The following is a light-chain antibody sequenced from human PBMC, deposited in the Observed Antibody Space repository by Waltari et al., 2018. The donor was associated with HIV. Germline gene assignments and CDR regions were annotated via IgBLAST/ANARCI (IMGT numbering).Light chain of an antibody. J-gene: IGLJ2*01. V-gene: IGLV8-61*01. CDR2: STH. Sequence: QTVVTQEPSFSVSTGGTVTLTCGFSSGSVSARNYASWYKQSPGHARLTRFLSTHVRASWVLDRVSCSMHGNKAALTIPGAQAEDESDYYCVLNWGRGIVVFGGGTKLSVL. CDR3: VLNWGRGIVV. CDR1: SGSVSARNY.